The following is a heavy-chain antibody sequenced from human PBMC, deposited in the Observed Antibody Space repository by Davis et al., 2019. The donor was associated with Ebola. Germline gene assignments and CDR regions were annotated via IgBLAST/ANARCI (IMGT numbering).Heavy chain of an antibody. J-gene: IGHJ6*02. V-gene: IGHV5-10-1*01. CDR2: IDPSDSYT. D-gene: IGHD1-26*01. CDR3: ARPTYYYYGMDV. CDR1: GYSFTSYW. Sequence: GESLKISCKGSGYSFTSYWIGWVRQMPGKGLEWMGRIDPSDSYTNYSPSFQGHVTISADKSISTAYLQWSSLKASDTAMYYCARPTYYYYGMDVWGQGTTVTVSS.